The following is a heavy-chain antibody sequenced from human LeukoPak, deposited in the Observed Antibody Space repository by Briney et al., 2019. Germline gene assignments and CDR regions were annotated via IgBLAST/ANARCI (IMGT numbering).Heavy chain of an antibody. V-gene: IGHV4-39*07. J-gene: IGHJ3*01. D-gene: IGHD2-8*01. CDR2: ISYTGET. CDR3: AREVGQVMDDDFDV. Sequence: SETLSLTCTVSGGSISSSSFYWGWFRQPPGKGLEWIGVISYTGETFYNPSLKSRVTISIDTSKHQFSLNLWSVTAADTAVYYCAREVGQVMDDDFDVWGQGTLVTVSS. CDR1: GGSISSSSFY.